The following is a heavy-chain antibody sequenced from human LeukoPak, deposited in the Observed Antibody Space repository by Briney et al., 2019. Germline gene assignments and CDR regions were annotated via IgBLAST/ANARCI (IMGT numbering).Heavy chain of an antibody. J-gene: IGHJ6*03. Sequence: SETLSLTCTVSGGSISSYYWSWIRQPPGKGLEWIGYIYYSGSTNYNPSLKSRVTISVDTSKNQFSLKLSSVTAADTAVYYCASIVVVPAAKGNHYYYYMDVWGKGTTVTVSS. CDR1: GGSISSYY. CDR3: ASIVVVPAAKGNHYYYYMDV. V-gene: IGHV4-59*01. D-gene: IGHD2-2*01. CDR2: IYYSGST.